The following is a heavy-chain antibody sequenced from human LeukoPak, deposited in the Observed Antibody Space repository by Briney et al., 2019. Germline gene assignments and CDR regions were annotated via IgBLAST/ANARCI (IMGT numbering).Heavy chain of an antibody. CDR2: IHYTGDT. CDR3: ALDYTYQLL. D-gene: IGHD5-24*01. J-gene: IGHJ4*02. CDR1: GDSISRSDHQ. V-gene: IGHV4-39*07. Sequence: PSETLSLTCTVSGDSISRSDHQWGWIRQPPGKGLEWIGSIHYTGDTYYSPSLKSRVTLSIDTSTNQFSLQLRSLTAADTAIYYCALDYTYQLLWGQGLLVTVSS.